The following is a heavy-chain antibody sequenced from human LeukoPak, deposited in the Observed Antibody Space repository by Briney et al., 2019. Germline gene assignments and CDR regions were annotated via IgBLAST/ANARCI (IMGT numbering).Heavy chain of an antibody. Sequence: ASVKVSCKASGYTFTGYYMHWVRQAPGQGLEWTGWINPNSGGTNYAQKFQGRVTMTRDTSISTAYMELSRLRSDDTAVYYCARDQGGELVPDYWGQGTLVTVSS. CDR1: GYTFTGYY. D-gene: IGHD1-1*01. J-gene: IGHJ4*02. V-gene: IGHV1-2*02. CDR2: INPNSGGT. CDR3: ARDQGGELVPDY.